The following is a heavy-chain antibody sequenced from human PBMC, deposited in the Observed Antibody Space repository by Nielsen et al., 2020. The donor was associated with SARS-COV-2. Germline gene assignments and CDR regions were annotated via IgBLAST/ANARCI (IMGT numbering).Heavy chain of an antibody. CDR1: GFTFRNYG. CDR3: ARDRSVRYFDY. V-gene: IGHV3-33*08. J-gene: IGHJ4*02. D-gene: IGHD3-9*01. CDR2: IWYDGTNT. Sequence: GGSLRLSCAASGFTFRNYGMHWVRQAPGKGLEWVAVIWYDGTNTYYTDSVKGRFTISRDTSKNTLFLQMNSLRAEDTAVYYCARDRSVRYFDYWGQGIQVTVSS.